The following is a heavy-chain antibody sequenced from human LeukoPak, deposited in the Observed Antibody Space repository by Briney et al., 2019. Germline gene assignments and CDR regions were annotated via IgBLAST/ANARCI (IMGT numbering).Heavy chain of an antibody. V-gene: IGHV3-74*01. D-gene: IGHD5-24*01. CDR1: GFTISSYW. CDR3: ARWGLTQMATTDGFDI. CDR2: VKRDGSDT. Sequence: GGSLRLSCAASGFTISSYWMHWVRQAPGKGLVWVSRVKRDGSDTGYADSVKGRFTISRDNAKNTLYLQVNSLRAEDTAVYYCARWGLTQMATTDGFDIWGEGTMVSVSS. J-gene: IGHJ3*02.